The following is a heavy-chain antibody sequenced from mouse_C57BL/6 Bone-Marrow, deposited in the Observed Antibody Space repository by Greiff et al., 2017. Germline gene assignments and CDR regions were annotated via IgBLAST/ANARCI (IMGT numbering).Heavy chain of an antibody. CDR2: IDPENGDT. V-gene: IGHV14-4*01. Sequence: EVQLQQSGAELVRPGASVKLSCTASGFNIKDDYMDWVKQRPEQGLEWIGWIDPENGDTEYASKVQGKVTITVDTSSDTAYLRLSSLTSDDTSFCYCTTGYCYAIDYWGQGTSVTVSS. CDR3: TTGYCYAIDY. CDR1: GFNIKDDY. J-gene: IGHJ4*01. D-gene: IGHD2-3*01.